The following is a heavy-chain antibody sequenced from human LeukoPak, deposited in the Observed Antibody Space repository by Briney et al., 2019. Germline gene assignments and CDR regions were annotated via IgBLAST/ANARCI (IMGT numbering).Heavy chain of an antibody. J-gene: IGHJ4*02. CDR1: GFTFSSYE. D-gene: IGHD3-10*01. Sequence: GGSLRLSCAASGFTFSSYEMNWVRQAPGRGLEWVSAISGSGGSTYYADSVKGRFTISRDNSKNTLYLQMNSLRAEDTAVYYCAKGDSRITMVRGVTTFDYWGQGTLVTVSS. CDR2: ISGSGGST. CDR3: AKGDSRITMVRGVTTFDY. V-gene: IGHV3-23*01.